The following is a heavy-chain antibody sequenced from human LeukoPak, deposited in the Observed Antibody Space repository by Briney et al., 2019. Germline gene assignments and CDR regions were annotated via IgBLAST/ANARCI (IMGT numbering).Heavy chain of an antibody. CDR3: ARGGSRQYNF. Sequence: GGSLRLSCAASGFTFSSYWMSWVRQAPGKGLEWVANIRHDGSEKYYVDSVKGRFTISRDNAKDSLYLQMNSLRVEDTAVYYCARGGSRQYNFWGQGTLVAVSS. J-gene: IGHJ4*02. V-gene: IGHV3-7*01. D-gene: IGHD5-18*01. CDR1: GFTFSSYW. CDR2: IRHDGSEK.